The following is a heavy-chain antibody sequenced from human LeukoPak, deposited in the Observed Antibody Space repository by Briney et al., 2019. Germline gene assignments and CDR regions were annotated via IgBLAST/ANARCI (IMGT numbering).Heavy chain of an antibody. CDR2: IYYNGST. Sequence: PSETLSLTCTVSGGSISNYYWSWIRQPPGKGLEWIGNIYYNGSTNYNPSLKSRVTISVDTSKNQFSLKLSSVTAADTAVYYCARDVILDRWGQGTLVTVSS. J-gene: IGHJ4*02. CDR1: GGSISNYY. V-gene: IGHV4-59*01. CDR3: ARDVILDR. D-gene: IGHD3-16*02.